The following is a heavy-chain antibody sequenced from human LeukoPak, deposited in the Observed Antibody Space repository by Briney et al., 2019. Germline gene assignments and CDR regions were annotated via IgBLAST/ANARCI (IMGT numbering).Heavy chain of an antibody. CDR2: INPSGGST. J-gene: IGHJ4*02. D-gene: IGHD1-1*01. CDR3: ARVLPLWYNWNERTTGSWFDY. Sequence: GASVKVSCKASGYTFTSYYMHWVRQAPGQGLEWMGIINPSGGSTSYAQKFQGRVTMTRDTSISTAYMELSRLRSDDTAVYYCARVLPLWYNWNERTTGSWFDYWGQGTLVTVSS. CDR1: GYTFTSYY. V-gene: IGHV1-46*01.